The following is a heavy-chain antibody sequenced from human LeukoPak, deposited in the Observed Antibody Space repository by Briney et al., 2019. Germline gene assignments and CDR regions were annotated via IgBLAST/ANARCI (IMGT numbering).Heavy chain of an antibody. CDR3: ARVDPDSSSTLEVFDY. V-gene: IGHV4-59*01. CDR1: GGSISSYY. CDR2: IYYSGST. Sequence: PSETLSLTCTVSGGSISSYYWSWIRQPPGKGLEWIGYIYYSGSTNYNPSLKSRVTISVDTSKNQFSLKLTSVTAADTAVYYCARVDPDSSSTLEVFDYWGQGTLVTVSS. D-gene: IGHD6-6*01. J-gene: IGHJ4*02.